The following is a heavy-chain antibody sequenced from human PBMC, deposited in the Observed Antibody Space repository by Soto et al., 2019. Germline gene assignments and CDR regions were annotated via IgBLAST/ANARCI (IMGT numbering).Heavy chain of an antibody. J-gene: IGHJ4*02. D-gene: IGHD2-2*01. V-gene: IGHV1-3*01. CDR3: ARSPSLFIDY. CDR1: GYRFTSKA. CDR2: INAGNGNT. Sequence: AKASSKDPGYRFTSKAMQWPRQAPGQRLEWMGWINAGNGNTKYSQKFQGRVTITRDTSASTAYMELSSLRSEDTAVYYCARSPSLFIDYWGRGTLVTVSS.